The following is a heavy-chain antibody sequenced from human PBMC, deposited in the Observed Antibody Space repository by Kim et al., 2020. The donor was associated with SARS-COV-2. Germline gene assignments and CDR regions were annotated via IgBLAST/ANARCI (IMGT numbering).Heavy chain of an antibody. CDR1: GFTFSSYS. J-gene: IGHJ5*02. D-gene: IGHD2-15*01. CDR3: ARATCSGGSCDTNWFDP. CDR2: ISSSSSYI. Sequence: GGSLRLSCAASGFTFSSYSMNWVRQAPGKGLEWVSSISSSSSYIYYADSVKGRFTISRDNAKNSLYLQMNSLRAEDTAVYYCARATCSGGSCDTNWFDPWGQGTLVTVSS. V-gene: IGHV3-21*01.